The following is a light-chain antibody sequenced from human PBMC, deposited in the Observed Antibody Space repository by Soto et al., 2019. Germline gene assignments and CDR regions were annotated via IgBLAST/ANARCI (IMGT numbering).Light chain of an antibody. J-gene: IGLJ1*01. Sequence: QSALTQPGSVSGSPGQSITISCTGTSSDVGGYNYVSWYQQHPGKAPKLMIYEVSNRPSGASNRFSGSKSGNTASLTISGIQAEDEADYYCISYTSSSTLQGVFGNGKKVTV. CDR1: SSDVGGYNY. V-gene: IGLV2-14*01. CDR2: EVS. CDR3: ISYTSSSTLQGV.